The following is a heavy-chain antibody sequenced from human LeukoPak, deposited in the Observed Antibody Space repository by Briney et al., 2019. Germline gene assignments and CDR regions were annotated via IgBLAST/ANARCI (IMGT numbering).Heavy chain of an antibody. D-gene: IGHD3-3*01. J-gene: IGHJ4*02. V-gene: IGHV4-59*08. CDR1: GGSISSYY. Sequence: SETLSLTCTFSGGSISSYYWSWIRQPPGKGLEWIGYIYYSGSTNYNPSLKSRVTISVDTSKNQFSLKLSSVTAADTAVYYCARHLPTYFDDSWSGYFDYWGQGTLVTVSS. CDR3: ARHLPTYFDDSWSGYFDY. CDR2: IYYSGST.